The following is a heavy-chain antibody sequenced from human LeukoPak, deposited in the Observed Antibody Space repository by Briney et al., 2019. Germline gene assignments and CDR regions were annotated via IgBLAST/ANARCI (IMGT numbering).Heavy chain of an antibody. CDR3: AKAGVRYSDSSALYAFDF. CDR2: LYDSGST. V-gene: IGHV4-39*01. J-gene: IGHJ3*01. D-gene: IGHD3-22*01. Sequence: SETLSLTCTVSGGSISSASYFWGWIRQPPGKGLEWIVTLYDSGSTYYSASLKSRVTMSGDTSRNQFSLRLSSVNAADTAVYYCAKAGVRYSDSSALYAFDFWGPGTMVTVSS. CDR1: GGSISSASYF.